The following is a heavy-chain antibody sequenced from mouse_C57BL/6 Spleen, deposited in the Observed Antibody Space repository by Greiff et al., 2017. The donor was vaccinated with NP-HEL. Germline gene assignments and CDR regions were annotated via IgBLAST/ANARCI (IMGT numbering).Heavy chain of an antibody. Sequence: QVHVKQPGAELVRPGSSVKLSCKASGYTFTSYWMHWVKQRPIQGLEWIGNIDPSDSETHYNQKFKDKATLTVDKSSSTAYMQLSSLTSEDSAVYYCARRGSNYGGDAMDYWGQGTSVTVSS. CDR3: ARRGSNYGGDAMDY. V-gene: IGHV1-52*01. CDR1: GYTFTSYW. J-gene: IGHJ4*01. D-gene: IGHD2-5*01. CDR2: IDPSDSET.